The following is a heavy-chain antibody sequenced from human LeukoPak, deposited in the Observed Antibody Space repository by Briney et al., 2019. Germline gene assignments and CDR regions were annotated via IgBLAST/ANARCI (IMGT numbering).Heavy chain of an antibody. V-gene: IGHV4-39*07. Sequence: PSETLSLTCTVSGGSISSSSYYWGWIRQPPGKGLEWIGSIYYSGSTYYNPSLKSRVTISVDTSKNQFSLKLSSVTAADTAVYYCARGGVLRYFDWLLWEYWGQGTLVTVSS. CDR1: GGSISSSSYY. CDR2: IYYSGST. D-gene: IGHD3-9*01. CDR3: ARGGVLRYFDWLLWEY. J-gene: IGHJ4*02.